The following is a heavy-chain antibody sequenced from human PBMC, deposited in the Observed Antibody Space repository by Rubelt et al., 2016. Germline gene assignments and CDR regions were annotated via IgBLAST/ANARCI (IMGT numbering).Heavy chain of an antibody. CDR2: INATTGDT. Sequence: QAQLVQSGAEVKKPGASVKVSCKSSGFTFTDYCIHWVRQAPGQGLEWMGWINATTGDTDYAQKFRGRVTMTRGMSLNAAFMELNSLGYDDSAPYCCARERVYVVWGGFRGAKDGVDVWGRGTTVTVSS. D-gene: IGHD3-3*01. J-gene: IGHJ6*02. V-gene: IGHV1-2*02. CDR3: ARERVYVVWGGFRGAKDGVDV. CDR1: GFTFTDYC.